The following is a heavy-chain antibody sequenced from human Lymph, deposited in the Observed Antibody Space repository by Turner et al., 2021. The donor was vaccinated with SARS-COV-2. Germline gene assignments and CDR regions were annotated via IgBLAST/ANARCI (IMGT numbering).Heavy chain of an antibody. D-gene: IGHD5-18*01. CDR2: MKHDGSEK. V-gene: IGHV3-7*03. Sequence: EVQLVESGGGLVQPGGSLGLSCAASGFTVTGYWMSWVRQAPGKGLEWVANMKHDGSEKYYLDSVKGRFTISRDNAKNSLYLQMNSLRAEDTAVYYCAREDTVMVYDYWGQGSLVTVSS. CDR1: GFTVTGYW. CDR3: AREDTVMVYDY. J-gene: IGHJ4*02.